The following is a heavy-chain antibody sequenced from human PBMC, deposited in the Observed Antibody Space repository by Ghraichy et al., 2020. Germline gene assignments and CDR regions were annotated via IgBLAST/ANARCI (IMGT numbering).Heavy chain of an antibody. CDR2: INHSGST. V-gene: IGHV4-34*01. J-gene: IGHJ6*02. CDR3: ARAPIKYYYGSGTPHGMDV. Sequence: SCAVYGGSFSGYYWSWIRQPPGKGLEWIGEINHSGSTNYNPSLKSRVTISVDTSKNQFSLKLSPVTAADTALYYCARAPIKYYYGSGTPHGMDVWGQGTTVTVSS. CDR1: GGSFSGYY. D-gene: IGHD3-10*01.